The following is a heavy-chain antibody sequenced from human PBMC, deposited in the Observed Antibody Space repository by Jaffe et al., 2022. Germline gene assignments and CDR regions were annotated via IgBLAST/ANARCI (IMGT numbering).Heavy chain of an antibody. D-gene: IGHD4-17*01. CDR3: AKSVELAYGDYAHAYFDY. CDR1: GFTFDDYA. CDR2: ISWDGGST. Sequence: EVQLVESGGVVVQPGGSLRLSCAASGFTFDDYAMHWVRQAPGKGLEWVSLISWDGGSTYYADSVKGRFTISRDNSKNSLYLQMNSLRAEDTALYYCAKSVELAYGDYAHAYFDYWGQGTLVTVSS. V-gene: IGHV3-43D*04. J-gene: IGHJ4*02.